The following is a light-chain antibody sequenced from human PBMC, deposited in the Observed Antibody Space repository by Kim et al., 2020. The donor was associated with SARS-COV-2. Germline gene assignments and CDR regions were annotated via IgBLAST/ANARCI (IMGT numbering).Light chain of an antibody. Sequence: VEDVVTISGRACEDNSMGVAWYQQKRGKAYKFVIYGASRLGSGVPARFRGSGSGREFTLNISSLQPDDCASYYCQQYKSYPNIFGQGTKLEI. CDR2: GAS. V-gene: IGKV1-5*01. J-gene: IGKJ2*01. CDR3: QQYKSYPNI. CDR1: EDNSMG.